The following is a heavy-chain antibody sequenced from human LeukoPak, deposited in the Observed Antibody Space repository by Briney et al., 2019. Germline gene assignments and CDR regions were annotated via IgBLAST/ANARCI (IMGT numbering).Heavy chain of an antibody. V-gene: IGHV4-34*01. J-gene: IGHJ6*02. CDR3: AGTEYGDYYYYGMDV. D-gene: IGHD4-17*01. CDR1: GGSFSGYY. Sequence: SETLSLTCAVYGGSFSGYYWSWIRQPPGKGLEWIGEINHSGSTNYNPSLKSRATISVDTSKNQFSLKLSSVTAADTAVYYCAGTEYGDYYYYGMDVWGQGTTVTVSS. CDR2: INHSGST.